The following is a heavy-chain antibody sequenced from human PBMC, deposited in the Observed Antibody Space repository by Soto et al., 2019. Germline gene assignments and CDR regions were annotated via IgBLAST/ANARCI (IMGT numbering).Heavy chain of an antibody. D-gene: IGHD3-3*01. CDR3: ARDRHLTHPYVFWSGYRPSDAFDI. Sequence: QVQLQESGPVLVKPPQTLSLTCPVSGGSISSGGYYWRWIRQHPGKGLEWIGYIYYSGSTYYNPSLKSRVTISVDTSKNQFSLKLSSLTAAESAVYYCARDRHLTHPYVFWSGYRPSDAFDISGQGTMVTVSS. J-gene: IGHJ3*02. CDR1: GGSISSGGYY. CDR2: IYYSGST. V-gene: IGHV4-31*03.